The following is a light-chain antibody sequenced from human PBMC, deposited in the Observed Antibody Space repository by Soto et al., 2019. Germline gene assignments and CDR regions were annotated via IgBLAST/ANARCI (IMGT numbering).Light chain of an antibody. V-gene: IGLV2-8*01. CDR2: EVT. Sequence: QSVLTQPPSASGSPGQSVTISCTGTSGDVGGYYYVSWYRHHPGKVPKLIIYEVTKRPSGVPDRFSGSKSGNTASLTVSGLQAEDEADYYCMSYVGSNIFVFGTGTKVTVL. CDR1: SGDVGGYYY. CDR3: MSYVGSNIFV. J-gene: IGLJ1*01.